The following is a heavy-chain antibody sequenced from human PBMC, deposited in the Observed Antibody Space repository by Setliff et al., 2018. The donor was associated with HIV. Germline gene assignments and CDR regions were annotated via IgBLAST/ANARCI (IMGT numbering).Heavy chain of an antibody. V-gene: IGHV4-61*02. D-gene: IGHD3-10*01. CDR3: ARLYYYGSGNYNDAFDI. CDR2: IYTSGST. J-gene: IGHJ3*02. CDR1: GGSISSGSYY. Sequence: PSETLSLTCTVSGGSISSGSYYWNWIRQPAGKGLEWIGRIYTSGSTNYNLSLKSRVTISVDTSKNQFSLKLSSVTAADTAVYYCARLYYYGSGNYNDAFDIWGQGTMVTVSS.